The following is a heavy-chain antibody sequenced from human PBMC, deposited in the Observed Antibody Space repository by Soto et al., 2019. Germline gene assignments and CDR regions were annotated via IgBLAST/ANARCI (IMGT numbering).Heavy chain of an antibody. CDR2: IYYRGST. V-gene: IGHV4-31*11. CDR1: GGSISSGGYY. D-gene: IGHD3-16*01. CDR3: ARVGGINWFDP. J-gene: IGHJ5*02. Sequence: PSETRSLTCAVSGGSISSGGYYWSGIRQHPGKGLEWIGYIYYRGSTYYNPSIKSRVTLSADTSKNQFSLKLSSVTAADPAVYYCARVGGINWFDPWGQGTLVTVSS.